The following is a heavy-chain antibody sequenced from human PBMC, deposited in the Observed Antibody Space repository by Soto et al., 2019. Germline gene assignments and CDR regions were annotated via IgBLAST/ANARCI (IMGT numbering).Heavy chain of an antibody. CDR2: ISPYTGNT. Sequence: QVQLVQSGDEVKKPGASVKVSCKASGYIFVNYGIAWVRQAPGXXXXWMGWISPYTGNTHSASKVQGRLTMTTDTSTSTAYMDLGSLXSDXTAVYYCVMVDNYVTPTPQDVWGQGTTVTVSS. CDR1: GYIFVNYG. J-gene: IGHJ6*02. V-gene: IGHV1-18*01. CDR3: VMVDNYVTPTPQDV. D-gene: IGHD3-16*01.